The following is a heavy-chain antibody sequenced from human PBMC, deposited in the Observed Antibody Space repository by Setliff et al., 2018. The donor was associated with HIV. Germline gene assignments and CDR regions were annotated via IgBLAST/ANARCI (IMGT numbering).Heavy chain of an antibody. CDR3: ARAEGDAYNSLPYFDL. CDR1: GGSMSRFY. V-gene: IGHV4-59*01. D-gene: IGHD1-1*01. J-gene: IGHJ4*02. CDR2: VYSTGSI. Sequence: PSETLSLTCTVSGGSMSRFYWTWIRQPPGKGLEWIGFVYSTGSINYSPSFRGRLTISLDTSENQFSLHLTSVTAADTAVYYCARAEGDAYNSLPYFDLWGQGSPVTVSS.